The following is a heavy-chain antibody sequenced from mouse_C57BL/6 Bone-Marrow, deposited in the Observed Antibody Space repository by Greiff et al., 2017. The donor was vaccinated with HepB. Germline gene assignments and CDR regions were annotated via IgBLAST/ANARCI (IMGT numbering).Heavy chain of an antibody. V-gene: IGHV5-16*01. CDR3: ARDRNYGSSYYFDY. J-gene: IGHJ2*01. Sequence: EVKVVESEGGLVQPGSSMKLSCTASGFTFSDYYMAWVRPVPEKGLEWVANINYDGSSTYYLDSLKSRFIISRDNAKNILYLQMSSLKSEDTATYYCARDRNYGSSYYFDYWGQGTTLTVSS. D-gene: IGHD1-1*01. CDR1: GFTFSDYY. CDR2: INYDGSST.